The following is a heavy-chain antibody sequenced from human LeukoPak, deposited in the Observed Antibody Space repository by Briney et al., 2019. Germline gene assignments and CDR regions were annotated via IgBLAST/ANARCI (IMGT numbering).Heavy chain of an antibody. Sequence: SETLSLTCAVSGGSMKRHTDYWVWIRQAPGERLEWIGSIYFSGSTHYNPSLKSRLTMSVDTPNNRFSLSLASVTAEDTATYFCARNSSRDCGDRNCFSGGWLGTWGQGLLVTVSS. V-gene: IGHV4-39*01. J-gene: IGHJ5*02. CDR3: ARNSSRDCGDRNCFSGGWLGT. CDR2: IYFSGST. CDR1: GGSMKRHTDY. D-gene: IGHD2-21*01.